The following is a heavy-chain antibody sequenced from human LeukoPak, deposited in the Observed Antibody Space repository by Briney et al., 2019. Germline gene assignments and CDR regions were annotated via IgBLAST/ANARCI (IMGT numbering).Heavy chain of an antibody. Sequence: SETLSLTCTVSGGSISSSSYYWGWIRQPPGKGLEWIGSIYYSGSTYYNPSLKSRVTISVDTSKTQFSLKLSSVTAADTAVYYCARPLYYYDSSGYHFWGQGTLVTVSS. CDR1: GGSISSSSYY. D-gene: IGHD3-22*01. V-gene: IGHV4-39*01. CDR2: IYYSGST. CDR3: ARPLYYYDSSGYHF. J-gene: IGHJ4*02.